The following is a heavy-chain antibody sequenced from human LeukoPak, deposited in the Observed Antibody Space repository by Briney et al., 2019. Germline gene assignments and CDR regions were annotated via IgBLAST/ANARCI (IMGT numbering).Heavy chain of an antibody. Sequence: GGSLRLSCAASGFTVSSNYMSWVRQAPGKGLEWVANIKQDGSDKYYVDSVKGRFTISRDNGKNSLSLQMNSLRAEDTAVYYCARGYYDSGGHGHYYFDYWGQGTLVTVSS. CDR2: IKQDGSDK. CDR1: GFTVSSNY. V-gene: IGHV3-7*01. J-gene: IGHJ4*02. CDR3: ARGYYDSGGHGHYYFDY. D-gene: IGHD3-22*01.